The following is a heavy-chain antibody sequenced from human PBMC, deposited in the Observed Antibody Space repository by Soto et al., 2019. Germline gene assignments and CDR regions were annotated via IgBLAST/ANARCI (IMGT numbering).Heavy chain of an antibody. D-gene: IGHD2-15*01. J-gene: IGHJ4*02. CDR3: VRSGTSSGRFSDY. V-gene: IGHV5-51*01. Sequence: GESLKISCKGSGYTFTSYWIGWVRQMPGEGLEWMGVIYPSDSDIRYSPSFQGKVTISADKSITTAYLQWSSLKAADTAMYYCVRSGTSSGRFSDYWGQGTLFTVSS. CDR2: IYPSDSDI. CDR1: GYTFTSYW.